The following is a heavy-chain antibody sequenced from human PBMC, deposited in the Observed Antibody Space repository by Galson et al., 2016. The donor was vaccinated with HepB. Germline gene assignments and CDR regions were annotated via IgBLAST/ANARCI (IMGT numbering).Heavy chain of an antibody. Sequence: SLRLSCAASGFTFSSYSMNWVRQAPGKGLEWVSSISSSSSYIYYADSVKGRFTISRDNAKNSLYLQMNSLRAEDTAVYYCARGDIVRAISDYWGQGTPVTVSS. J-gene: IGHJ4*02. V-gene: IGHV3-21*01. CDR3: ARGDIVRAISDY. CDR2: ISSSSSYI. CDR1: GFTFSSYS. D-gene: IGHD1-26*01.